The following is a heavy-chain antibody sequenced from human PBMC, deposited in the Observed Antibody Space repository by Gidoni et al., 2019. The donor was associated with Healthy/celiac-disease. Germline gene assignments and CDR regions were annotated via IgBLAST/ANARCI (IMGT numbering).Heavy chain of an antibody. V-gene: IGHV4-34*01. Sequence: QVQLQQWGAGLLKPSETLSLTCAAYGGSFSGYYCSCIRQPPGKGLEWIGEINHSGSTNYNPSLKSRVTISVDTSKNQFSLKLSSVTAADTDVYYCARGWGGRSSIAARPHYYYYYMDVWGKGTTVTVSS. D-gene: IGHD6-6*01. J-gene: IGHJ6*03. CDR1: GGSFSGYY. CDR3: ARGWGGRSSIAARPHYYYYYMDV. CDR2: INHSGST.